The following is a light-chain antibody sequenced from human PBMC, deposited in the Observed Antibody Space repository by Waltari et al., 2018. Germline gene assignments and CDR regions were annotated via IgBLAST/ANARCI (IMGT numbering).Light chain of an antibody. Sequence: DIQMTQFPATLSASVGDRVTITCRASQSISDWLAWFQQKTGKAPKLLIYKASTLHTGVPSRFSGSGSGSEFTLTINSLQADDFATYFCQQYDAYPYTFGQGTKLEI. CDR1: QSISDW. J-gene: IGKJ2*01. CDR3: QQYDAYPYT. V-gene: IGKV1-5*03. CDR2: KAS.